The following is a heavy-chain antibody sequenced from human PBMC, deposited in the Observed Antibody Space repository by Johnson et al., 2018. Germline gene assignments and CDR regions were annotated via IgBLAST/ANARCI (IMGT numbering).Heavy chain of an antibody. D-gene: IGHD6-13*01. CDR1: GFTFSSYG. J-gene: IGHJ6*03. CDR2: ISYDGSNK. V-gene: IGHV3-30*03. CDR3: ARVKLRVGSSWSYYYYYMDV. Sequence: QVQLVESGGGVVQPGRSLRLSCAASGFTFSSYGMHWVRQAPGKGLEWVAVISYDGSNKYYADSVKGRFTISRDNSKNTLYLQMNSLRAEDTAVYYCARVKLRVGSSWSYYYYYMDVWGKGTTVTVSS.